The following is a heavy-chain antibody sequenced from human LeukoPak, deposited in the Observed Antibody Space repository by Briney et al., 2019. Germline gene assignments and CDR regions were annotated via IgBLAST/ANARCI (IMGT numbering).Heavy chain of an antibody. V-gene: IGHV4-39*07. CDR1: GGSISSSSYY. CDR3: ARDSPPTYSSSWYGLFPGGLPGPFHYFDY. CDR2: IYYSGST. Sequence: PSETLSLTCTVSGGSISSSSYYWGWIRQPPGKGLEWIGSIYYSGSTYYNPSLKSRVTISVDTSKNQFSLKLSSVTAADTAVYYCARDSPPTYSSSWYGLFPGGLPGPFHYFDYWGQGTLVTVSS. D-gene: IGHD6-13*01. J-gene: IGHJ4*02.